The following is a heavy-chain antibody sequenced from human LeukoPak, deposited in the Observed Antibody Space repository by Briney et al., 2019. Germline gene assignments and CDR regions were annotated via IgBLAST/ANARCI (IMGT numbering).Heavy chain of an antibody. J-gene: IGHJ6*03. V-gene: IGHV3-21*01. Sequence: GGSLRLSCAASGFTFSSYSMNWVRQAPGKGLEWVSSISSSSSYIYYADSVKGRFTISRDNAKNSLYLHMNSLRAEDTAVYYCARVRSSPTLKSYYMDVWGQGTTVTVSS. CDR2: ISSSSSYI. D-gene: IGHD6-19*01. CDR1: GFTFSSYS. CDR3: ARVRSSPTLKSYYMDV.